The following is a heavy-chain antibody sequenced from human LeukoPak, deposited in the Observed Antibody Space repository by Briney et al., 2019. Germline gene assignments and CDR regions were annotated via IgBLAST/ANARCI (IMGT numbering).Heavy chain of an antibody. CDR3: AKDHRPWLAPSLFDY. Sequence: PGGSLRLSCAASGFTFSSYAMSWVRQAPGKGLEWVSAISGSGGSTYYADSVKGRFTISRDNSKNTLYLQMNSLRAEDTAVYYCAKDHRPWLAPSLFDYWGQGTLVTVSS. CDR2: ISGSGGST. J-gene: IGHJ4*02. V-gene: IGHV3-23*01. CDR1: GFTFSSYA. D-gene: IGHD6-19*01.